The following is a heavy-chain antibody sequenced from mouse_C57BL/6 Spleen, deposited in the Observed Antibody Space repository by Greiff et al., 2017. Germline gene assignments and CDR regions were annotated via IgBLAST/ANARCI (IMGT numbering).Heavy chain of an antibody. V-gene: IGHV10-1*01. CDR2: IRSKSNNYAT. CDR3: VRQGSGPLYAMDY. Sequence: EVKLMESGGGLVQPKGSLKLSCAASGFSFNTYAMNWVRQAPGKGLEWVARIRSKSNNYATYYAGSGKDRFTISRDDSESMLYLQMNNLKTEDTAMYYCVRQGSGPLYAMDYWGQGTSVTVSS. CDR1: GFSFNTYA. D-gene: IGHD3-2*02. J-gene: IGHJ4*01.